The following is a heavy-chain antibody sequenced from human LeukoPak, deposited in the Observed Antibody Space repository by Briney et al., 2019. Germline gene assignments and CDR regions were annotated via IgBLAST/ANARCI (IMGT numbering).Heavy chain of an antibody. CDR1: GFTFSSYG. CDR2: ISFDGSSK. Sequence: GGSLRLSCAASGFTFSSYGMHWVRQGPGKGLECVAFISFDGSSKYYADSVKGRFTISRDNSKNTLYLQMNSLRAEDTAVYYCAREGPYSSSWSFDYWGQGTLVTVSS. D-gene: IGHD6-13*01. J-gene: IGHJ4*02. V-gene: IGHV3-30-3*01. CDR3: AREGPYSSSWSFDY.